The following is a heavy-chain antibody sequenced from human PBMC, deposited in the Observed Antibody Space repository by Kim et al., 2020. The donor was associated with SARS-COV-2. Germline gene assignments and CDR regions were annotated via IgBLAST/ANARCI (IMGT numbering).Heavy chain of an antibody. CDR1: GGSFSGYY. CDR2: INHSGST. CDR3: AKGRDSSSWYGGAGWFDP. V-gene: IGHV4-34*01. J-gene: IGHJ5*02. Sequence: SETLSLTCAVYGGSFSGYYWSWIRQPPGKGLEWIGEINHSGSTNYNPSLNSRVTISVDTSKNQFSLNLSSVTAADTAVHYCAKGRDSSSWYGGAGWFDP. D-gene: IGHD6-13*01.